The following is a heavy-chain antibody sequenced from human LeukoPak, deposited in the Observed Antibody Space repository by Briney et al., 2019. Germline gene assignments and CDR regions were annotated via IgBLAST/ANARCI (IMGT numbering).Heavy chain of an antibody. CDR2: ISSNGGST. Sequence: HPGGSLRLSCAASGFTFSSYAMRWVRQAPGKGLEYVSAISSNGGSTYYANSVKGRFTISRDNSKNTLYLQMGSLRAEDMAVYYCARAAYGDFEYFQHWGQGTLVTVSS. CDR1: GFTFSSYA. D-gene: IGHD4-17*01. J-gene: IGHJ1*01. CDR3: ARAAYGDFEYFQH. V-gene: IGHV3-64*01.